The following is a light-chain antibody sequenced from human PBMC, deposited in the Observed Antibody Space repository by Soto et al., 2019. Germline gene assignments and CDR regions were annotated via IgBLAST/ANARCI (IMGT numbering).Light chain of an antibody. J-gene: IGKJ5*01. V-gene: IGKV3-15*01. CDR1: QSVSTN. Sequence: EIMMTQSPATLSVSPGQSATLSCRASQSVSTNLAWYQHKPGQAPRLLIYYASTRATGIPARFSGSGSGTELTLSVSSLQSEDFALYYCQQYNDWPPITFGQGTRLEIK. CDR3: QQYNDWPPIT. CDR2: YAS.